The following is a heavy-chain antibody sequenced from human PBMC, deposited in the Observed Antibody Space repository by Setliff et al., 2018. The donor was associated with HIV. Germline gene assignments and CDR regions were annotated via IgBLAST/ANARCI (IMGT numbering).Heavy chain of an antibody. CDR1: GGSTSSGSYY. J-gene: IGHJ4*02. D-gene: IGHD2-2*01. CDR2: IYTTGST. CDR3: ARPQYPGYYFDY. V-gene: IGHV4-61*09. Sequence: PSETLSLTCTVSGGSTSSGSYYWTWIRQPAGKGLEWIGHIYTTGSTNYNPSLKSRVTIAIGASKKQFSLRLNSVTAADTAVYFCARPQYPGYYFDYWGQGTLVTVSS.